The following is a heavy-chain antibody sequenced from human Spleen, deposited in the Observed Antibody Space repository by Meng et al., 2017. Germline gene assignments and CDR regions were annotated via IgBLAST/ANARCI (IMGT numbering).Heavy chain of an antibody. D-gene: IGHD3-10*01. CDR2: FVSNADT. V-gene: IGHV1-18*01. CDR3: ARGTPGRSYCDY. CDR1: GYTSASYG. Sequence: QAQLLQSGAEVKKPGASVWISCKASGYTSASYGISWFRQAPGQGLEWMGWFVSNADTYPAQKFQGRVTMTRDTHTSTDFMELRSLRFDDTAVYYCARGTPGRSYCDYWGQGTLVTVSS. J-gene: IGHJ4*02.